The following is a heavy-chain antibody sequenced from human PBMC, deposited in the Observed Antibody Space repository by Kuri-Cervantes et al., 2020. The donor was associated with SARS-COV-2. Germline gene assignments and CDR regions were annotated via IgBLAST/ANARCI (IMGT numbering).Heavy chain of an antibody. CDR3: ARKGQYCSSTSCYSNFDY. J-gene: IGHJ4*02. CDR2: ISSNGGST. Sequence: ETLSLTCAASGFTFSSYAMHWVRQAPGKGLGYVSAISSNGGSTYYANSVKGRFTISRDNSKNTLYLQMGSLRAEDMAVYYCARKGQYCSSTSCYSNFDYWGQGTLVTVSS. D-gene: IGHD2-2*01. V-gene: IGHV3-64*01. CDR1: GFTFSSYA.